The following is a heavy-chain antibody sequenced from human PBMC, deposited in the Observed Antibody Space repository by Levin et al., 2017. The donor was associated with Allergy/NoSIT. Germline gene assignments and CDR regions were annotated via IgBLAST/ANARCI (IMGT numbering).Heavy chain of an antibody. V-gene: IGHV3-48*02. CDR1: GFTFSNYG. CDR2: IGSTGKTI. D-gene: IGHD1-1*01. Sequence: GGSLRLSCAASGFTFSNYGMNWVRRAPGQGLAWVSYIGSTGKTIYYADSVKGRFTISRDNAKSSLYLQMNSLRDEDTAVYYCARASPANWNDPSFWGQGTLVTVSS. J-gene: IGHJ3*01. CDR3: ARASPANWNDPSF.